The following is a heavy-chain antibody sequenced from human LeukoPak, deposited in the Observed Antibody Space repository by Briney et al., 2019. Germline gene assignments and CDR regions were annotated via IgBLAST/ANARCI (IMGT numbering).Heavy chain of an antibody. Sequence: SETLSLTCTVSGGSISSGSYYWSWIRQPAGKGLGWIGRIYTSGSTNYNPSLKSRVTISVDTSKNQFSLKLSSVTAADTAVYYCARDPGREELSFDYWGQGTLVTVSS. V-gene: IGHV4-61*02. CDR3: ARDPGREELSFDY. CDR2: IYTSGST. D-gene: IGHD3-16*02. J-gene: IGHJ4*02. CDR1: GGSISSGSYY.